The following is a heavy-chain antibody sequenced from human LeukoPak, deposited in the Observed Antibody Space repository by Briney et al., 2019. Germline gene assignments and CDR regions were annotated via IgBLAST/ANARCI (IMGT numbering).Heavy chain of an antibody. Sequence: GGSLRLSCEASGFTFSSYWMSWVRQAPGKGLEWVANIKQDGSEKKYLDSVKGRFTISRDNAKNSMYLQMNSLRAEDTAVYYCMTGTAGFDSWGQGTLVTVSS. CDR3: MTGTAGFDS. V-gene: IGHV3-7*01. CDR1: GFTFSSYW. D-gene: IGHD3-9*01. J-gene: IGHJ4*02. CDR2: IKQDGSEK.